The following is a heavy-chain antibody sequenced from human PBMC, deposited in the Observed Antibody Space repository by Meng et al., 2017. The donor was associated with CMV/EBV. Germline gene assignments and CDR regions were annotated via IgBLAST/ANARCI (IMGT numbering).Heavy chain of an antibody. Sequence: HPHGPAPVLGSPSGPLSPTCTVSGGSIRSYYWSWIRQPAGKGLEWIGRIYTSGSTNYNPSLKSRVTMSVDTSKNQFSLKLSSVTAADTAVYYCARGPEVDYGDYVGLDYWGQGTLVTVSS. CDR2: IYTSGST. CDR3: ARGPEVDYGDYVGLDY. J-gene: IGHJ4*02. CDR1: GGSIRSYY. V-gene: IGHV4-4*07. D-gene: IGHD4-17*01.